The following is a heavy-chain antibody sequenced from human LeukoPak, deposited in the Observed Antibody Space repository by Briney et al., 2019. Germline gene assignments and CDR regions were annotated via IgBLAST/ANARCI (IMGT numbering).Heavy chain of an antibody. CDR2: IKQDGSEK. V-gene: IGHV3-7*03. Sequence: PGGSLRLSCVASGFTFSNFWMSWVRQAPGMGLEWVANIKQDGSEKYYVDSVKGRFIISRDNAMNSLYLQMNSLRVEDTAVYYCTRDRGNNYGYNFDYWGQGTLVTVSS. CDR1: GFTFSNFW. J-gene: IGHJ4*02. D-gene: IGHD5-18*01. CDR3: TRDRGNNYGYNFDY.